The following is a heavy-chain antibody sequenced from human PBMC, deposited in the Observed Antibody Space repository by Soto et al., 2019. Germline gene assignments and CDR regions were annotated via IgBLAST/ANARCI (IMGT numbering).Heavy chain of an antibody. D-gene: IGHD2-15*01. CDR2: ISGSGGST. Sequence: PGGSLRLSCAASGFTFSSYAMSWVRQAPGKGLEWVSAISGSGGSTYYADSVKGRFTISRDNSKNTLYLQMNSLRAEDTAVYYCAKAGCSGSCAKRGYYYYYMDVWGKGTTVTVSS. V-gene: IGHV3-23*01. CDR1: GFTFSSYA. J-gene: IGHJ6*03. CDR3: AKAGCSGSCAKRGYYYYYMDV.